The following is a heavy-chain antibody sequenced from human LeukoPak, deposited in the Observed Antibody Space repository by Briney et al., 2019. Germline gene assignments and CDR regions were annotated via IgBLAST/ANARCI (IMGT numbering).Heavy chain of an antibody. J-gene: IGHJ6*03. D-gene: IGHD4-17*01. CDR1: GFAVGDNY. CDR3: AKTVTTPWEYYYYMDV. CDR2: IYEYGNT. V-gene: IGHV3-53*01. Sequence: GGSLRLSCAASGFAVGDNYMTWVRQAPGKGLEWVSTIYEYGNTYYAGSVKGRFTISRDNSKNTLHLQMNNLRAEDTAVYYCAKTVTTPWEYYYYMDVWGKGTTVTVSS.